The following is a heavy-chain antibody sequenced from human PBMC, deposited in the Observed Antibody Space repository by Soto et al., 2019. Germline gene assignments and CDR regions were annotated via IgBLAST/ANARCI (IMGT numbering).Heavy chain of an antibody. V-gene: IGHV4-34*01. CDR1: GGSFSGYY. Sequence: QVQLQQWGAGPLRPLETLSLTCGVSGGSFSGYYWAWIRQSPGKGLEWIGEINDRGSSNYTPSLKSRVSISVDTSKNHYPLNLRSVTAADTAVYYCARESHDILTGPPWVWYFDLWGRGTLVTVSS. D-gene: IGHD3-9*01. J-gene: IGHJ2*01. CDR3: ARESHDILTGPPWVWYFDL. CDR2: INDRGSS.